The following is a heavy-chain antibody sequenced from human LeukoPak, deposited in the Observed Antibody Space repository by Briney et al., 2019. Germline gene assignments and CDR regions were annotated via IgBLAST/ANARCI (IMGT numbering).Heavy chain of an antibody. J-gene: IGHJ6*02. Sequence: GGSLRLSCAVSGLTFSSSWMDWVRQAPGKGLEWVSAISGSGGSTYYADSVKGRFTISRDNSKNTLYLQMNSLRAEDTAVYYCAKDLDSSSWYFAYRYYYYYYGMDVWGQGTTVTVSS. V-gene: IGHV3-23*01. CDR1: GLTFSSSW. CDR2: ISGSGGST. D-gene: IGHD6-13*01. CDR3: AKDLDSSSWYFAYRYYYYYYGMDV.